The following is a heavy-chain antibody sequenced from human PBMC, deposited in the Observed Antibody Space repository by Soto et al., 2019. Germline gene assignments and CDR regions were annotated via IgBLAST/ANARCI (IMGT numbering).Heavy chain of an antibody. Sequence: QLQLQESGPGLVKSSETLALTCTVSGGSISSSSYYWGWIRKPPGKGLEWIGSIYYSGSTYYNPALKSRATLSVDTSKNQFSLTLSSVPAADTAVYYCARHEIALAGTEIGYYYGMDVWGQGTTVTVSS. V-gene: IGHV4-39*01. CDR2: IYYSGST. CDR3: ARHEIALAGTEIGYYYGMDV. J-gene: IGHJ6*02. D-gene: IGHD6-19*01. CDR1: GGSISSSSYY.